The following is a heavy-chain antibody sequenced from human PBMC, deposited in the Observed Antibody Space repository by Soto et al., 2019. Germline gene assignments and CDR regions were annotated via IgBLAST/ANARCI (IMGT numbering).Heavy chain of an antibody. CDR3: PRGSHSSFDY. Sequence: SQTLSLTCVISGDSLSTNGVARNWIRQSPSRGLEWLGRAYYRSSWYNDYATSVKSQITINLDTSKNQFSLQLDSVTPEDTAVYFFPRGSHSSFDYWGQGTVVTVSS. J-gene: IGHJ4*02. CDR2: AYYRSSWYN. CDR1: GDSLSTNGVA. D-gene: IGHD6-19*01. V-gene: IGHV6-1*01.